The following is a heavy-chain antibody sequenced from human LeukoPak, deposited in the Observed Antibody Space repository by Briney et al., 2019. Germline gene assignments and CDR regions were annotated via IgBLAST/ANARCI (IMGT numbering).Heavy chain of an antibody. Sequence: AQSLSPSCPADAFTSTNACTGCDRPAPRKGLEWECPTQSKTAEGTTDYAAPVKGRFTISRDDSKNTLYLQMNSLKTEDTAVYYCTTSDFGVVRFIHSDPYNDYWGQGTLVTVSS. CDR3: TTSDFGVVRFIHSDPYNDY. CDR2: TQSKTAEGTT. D-gene: IGHD3-3*01. J-gene: IGHJ4*02. V-gene: IGHV3-15*01. CDR1: AFTSTNAC.